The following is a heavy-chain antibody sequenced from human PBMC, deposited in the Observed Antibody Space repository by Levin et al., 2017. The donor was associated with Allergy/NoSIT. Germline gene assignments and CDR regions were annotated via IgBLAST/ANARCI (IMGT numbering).Heavy chain of an antibody. CDR2: ISGGGSAQ. Sequence: PGESLKISCEASGFTFSDYFLTWIRQAPGRGLEWIACISGGGSAQFYAASVQGRFTVSRENANNSVFLDMTSLRAEDTAVYYCARGRSDDPAGGSFSSWGQGTLVTVS. CDR1: GFTFSDYF. V-gene: IGHV3-11*01. CDR3: ARGRSDDPAGGSFSS. D-gene: IGHD2-8*02. J-gene: IGHJ1*01.